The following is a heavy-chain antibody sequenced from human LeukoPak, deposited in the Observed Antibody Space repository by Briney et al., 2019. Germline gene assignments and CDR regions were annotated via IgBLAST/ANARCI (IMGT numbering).Heavy chain of an antibody. CDR3: ARGMTTVTTANWFGP. Sequence: SETLSLTCTVSGGSISSGGYSWSWIRQPPGKGLEWIGYIYHSGSTYYNPSLKSRVTISVDRSKDQFSLKLSSVTAADTAVYYCARGMTTVTTANWFGPWGQGTLVTVSS. J-gene: IGHJ5*02. V-gene: IGHV4-30-2*01. CDR1: GGSISSGGYS. D-gene: IGHD4-17*01. CDR2: IYHSGST.